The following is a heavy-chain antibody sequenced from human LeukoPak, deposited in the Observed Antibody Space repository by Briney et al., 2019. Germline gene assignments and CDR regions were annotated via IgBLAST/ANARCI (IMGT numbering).Heavy chain of an antibody. Sequence: SETLSLTCTVSGGSISSGSYQWTWIRQPAGKGLEWIGRIYTSGSTNYNPSLKSRVTISVDRSKNHFSLKLSSVTAADTAVYYCAGMNYYGSGSLDYWGQGTLVTVSS. CDR1: GGSISSGSYQ. J-gene: IGHJ4*02. CDR3: AGMNYYGSGSLDY. V-gene: IGHV4-61*02. CDR2: IYTSGST. D-gene: IGHD3-10*01.